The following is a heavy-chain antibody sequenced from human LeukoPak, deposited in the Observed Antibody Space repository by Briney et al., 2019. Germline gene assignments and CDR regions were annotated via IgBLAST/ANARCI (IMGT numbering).Heavy chain of an antibody. D-gene: IGHD5-18*01. CDR3: ARHFRGYGYAAAGIFDY. J-gene: IGHJ4*02. CDR2: IYHSGST. V-gene: IGHV4-59*08. Sequence: SETLSLTCTVSGGSISSYYWSWIRQPPGKELEWIGYIYHSGSTKYNPSLKSRVTISVDTSKNQFSLKLSSVTAADTAVYYCARHFRGYGYAAAGIFDYWGQGTLVTVSS. CDR1: GGSISSYY.